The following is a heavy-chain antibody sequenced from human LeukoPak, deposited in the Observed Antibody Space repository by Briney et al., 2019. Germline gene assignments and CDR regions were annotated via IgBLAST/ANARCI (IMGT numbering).Heavy chain of an antibody. Sequence: PGGSLRLACAASGFTFSNAWMSWVRQAPGKGLEWVGRIKDKTDGGTTDYAAPVKGRFTISRDDSKNTLYLQMNSLNTEDTAVYYCTTFGYSYADYWGQGTLVTVSS. CDR1: GFTFSNAW. CDR3: TTFGYSYADY. V-gene: IGHV3-15*01. CDR2: IKDKTDGGTT. J-gene: IGHJ4*02. D-gene: IGHD5-18*01.